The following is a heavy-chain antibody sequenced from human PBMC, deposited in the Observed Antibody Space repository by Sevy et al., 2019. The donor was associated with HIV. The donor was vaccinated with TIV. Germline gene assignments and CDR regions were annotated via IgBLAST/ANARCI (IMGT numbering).Heavy chain of an antibody. V-gene: IGHV3-23*01. D-gene: IGHD6-13*01. Sequence: GGSLRLSCAASGFIFSGYGMSWVRRAPGQGLEWVSAISGSGGSTYYADSVKGRFTISRDNFRNTLYLQMNSLRAEDTAVYSCAKDRITAARFQHWGQGTLVTVSS. CDR1: GFIFSGYG. J-gene: IGHJ1*01. CDR3: AKDRITAARFQH. CDR2: ISGSGGST.